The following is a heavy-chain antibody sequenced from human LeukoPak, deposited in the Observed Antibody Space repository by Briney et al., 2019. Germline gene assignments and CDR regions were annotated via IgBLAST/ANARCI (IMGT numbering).Heavy chain of an antibody. CDR1: GFTFSYYA. V-gene: IGHV3-23*01. J-gene: IGHJ4*02. CDR3: AKEYSGYDFDY. D-gene: IGHD5-12*01. Sequence: PGGSLRLSCEASGFTFSYYAMNWIRQAPGKGLEWVSMISGSGDRTIYADSVRGRFTISRDNSQNTLYLQMDSLRAEDTALYYCAKEYSGYDFDYWGQGTLVTVSS. CDR2: ISGSGDRT.